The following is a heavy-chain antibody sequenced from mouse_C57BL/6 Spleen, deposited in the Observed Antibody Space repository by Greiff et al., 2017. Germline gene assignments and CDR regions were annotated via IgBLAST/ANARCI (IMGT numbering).Heavy chain of an antibody. J-gene: IGHJ3*01. CDR1: GYSITSGYY. CDR2: KSYDGSN. CDR3: AREEIKLGQFAY. Sequence: EVKLMESGPGLVKPSQSLSLTCSVTGYSITSGYYWNWIRQFPGNKLEWMGYKSYDGSNNYNPSLKNRISITRDTSKNQFFLKLNSVTTEDTATYYCAREEIKLGQFAYWGQGTLVTVSA. V-gene: IGHV3-6*01. D-gene: IGHD4-1*01.